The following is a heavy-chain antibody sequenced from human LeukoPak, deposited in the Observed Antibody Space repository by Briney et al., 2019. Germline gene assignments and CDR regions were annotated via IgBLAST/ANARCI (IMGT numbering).Heavy chain of an antibody. J-gene: IGHJ3*02. CDR1: GGTFSSYA. CDR2: IIPIFSTA. Sequence: ASVKVSSKASGGTFSSYAISWVRQAPGQGLERMGGIIPIFSTANYAQKFQGRVTITTDESTSTAYMELSSLRSEDTAVYYCARAIKSTTARAFDIWGQGTMVTVSS. D-gene: IGHD4-17*01. V-gene: IGHV1-69*05. CDR3: ARAIKSTTARAFDI.